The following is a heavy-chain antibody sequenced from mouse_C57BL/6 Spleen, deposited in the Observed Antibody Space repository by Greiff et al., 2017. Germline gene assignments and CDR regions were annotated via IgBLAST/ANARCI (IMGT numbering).Heavy chain of an antibody. J-gene: IGHJ3*01. CDR2: ISSGSSTI. V-gene: IGHV5-17*01. Sequence: EVKVEESGGGLVKPGGSLKLSCAASGFTFSDYGMHWVRQAPEKGLEWVAYISSGSSTIYYADTVKGRFTISSDNAKNTLFLQMTSLRSEDTAMYYCASQEIYDGYPSWFAYWGQGTLVTVSA. CDR1: GFTFSDYG. D-gene: IGHD2-3*01. CDR3: ASQEIYDGYPSWFAY.